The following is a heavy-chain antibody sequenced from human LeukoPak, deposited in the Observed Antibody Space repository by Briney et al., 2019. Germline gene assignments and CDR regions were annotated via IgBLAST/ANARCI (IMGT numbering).Heavy chain of an antibody. CDR1: GFTFGDYA. J-gene: IGHJ4*02. Sequence: GGSLRLSCTASGFTFGDYAMSWVRQAPGKGLEWVGFIRSKVYGGTTEYAASVKGRFSISRDDSKSIAYLRMNSLKTEDTAVYYCTGSYGYGPYVYWGQGTLVTVSS. D-gene: IGHD5-18*01. V-gene: IGHV3-49*04. CDR3: TGSYGYGPYVY. CDR2: IRSKVYGGTT.